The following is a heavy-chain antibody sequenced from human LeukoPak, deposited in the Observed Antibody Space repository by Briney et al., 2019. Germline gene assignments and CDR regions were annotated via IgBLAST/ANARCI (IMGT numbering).Heavy chain of an antibody. V-gene: IGHV1-2*02. J-gene: IGHJ6*02. CDR3: ARDVSSVATAAPGHWGVDV. CDR2: INPNTGDI. CDR1: GYTFIGYY. Sequence: ASVKVSCKASGYTFIGYYMHWVRQAPGQGLEWLGWINPNTGDINYAQKFQGRVTTTRDTSISTAYMELSSLRSDDTAVYYCARDVSSVATAAPGHWGVDVWGQGTTVTVSS. D-gene: IGHD6-13*01.